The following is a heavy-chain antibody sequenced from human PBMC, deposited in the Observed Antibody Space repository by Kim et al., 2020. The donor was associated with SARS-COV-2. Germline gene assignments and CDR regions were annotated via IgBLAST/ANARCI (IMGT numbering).Heavy chain of an antibody. Sequence: SVKVSCKASGGTFSSYAISWVRQAPGQGLEWMGGIIPIFGTANYAQKFQGRVTITADESTSTAYMELSSLRSEDTAVYYCARPILNSIRELGALDYWGQGTLVTVSS. J-gene: IGHJ4*02. CDR1: GGTFSSYA. CDR3: ARPILNSIRELGALDY. D-gene: IGHD1-7*01. V-gene: IGHV1-69*13. CDR2: IIPIFGTA.